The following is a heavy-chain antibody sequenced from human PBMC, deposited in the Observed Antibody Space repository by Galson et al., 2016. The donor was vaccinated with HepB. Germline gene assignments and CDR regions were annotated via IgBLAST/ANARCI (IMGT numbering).Heavy chain of an antibody. CDR2: ISYDGGNI. CDR3: ARNPTYYYDSSGSYYGIDY. V-gene: IGHV3-30*04. J-gene: IGHJ4*02. D-gene: IGHD3-22*01. Sequence: LEWVAVISYDGGNIYYTDSVKGRFTISRDNSENTLFLQMGGLTTEDTAVYYCARNPTYYYDSSGSYYGIDYWGQGTLVTVSS.